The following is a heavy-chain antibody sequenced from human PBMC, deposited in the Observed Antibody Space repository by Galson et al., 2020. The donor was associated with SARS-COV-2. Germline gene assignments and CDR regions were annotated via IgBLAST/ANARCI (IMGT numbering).Heavy chain of an antibody. CDR3: VSSPSIAGSGTRFSFQH. Sequence: GESLKISCAASGFTFSSYAMHWVRQAPGKGLEWVAVISYDGSYKHDVDSLKGRFTISRDNSKNTLYLQMNSLRPEDTAVYYCVSSPSIAGSGTRFSFQHWGQGTLVTVSS. D-gene: IGHD6-6*01. CDR1: GFTFSSYA. V-gene: IGHV3-30*04. CDR2: ISYDGSYK. J-gene: IGHJ1*01.